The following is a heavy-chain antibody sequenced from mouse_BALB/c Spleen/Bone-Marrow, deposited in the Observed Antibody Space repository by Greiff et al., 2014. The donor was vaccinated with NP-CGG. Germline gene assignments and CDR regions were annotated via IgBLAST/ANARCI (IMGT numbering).Heavy chain of an antibody. V-gene: IGHV5-6-4*01. CDR3: TKIYYGYDGGYYYAMDY. J-gene: IGHJ4*01. Sequence: DVKLVESGGGLVKPGGSLKLSCAASGFTFSSYAMSWVRQTPEKRLEWVATISGGGSYTYYPDSVKGRFTISRDNAKNTLYLQMSSLKSEDTAMYYCTKIYYGYDGGYYYAMDYWGQGTSVTVSS. D-gene: IGHD2-2*01. CDR2: ISGGGSYT. CDR1: GFTFSSYA.